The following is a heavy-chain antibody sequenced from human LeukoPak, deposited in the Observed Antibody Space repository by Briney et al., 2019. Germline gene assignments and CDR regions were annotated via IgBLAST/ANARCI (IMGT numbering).Heavy chain of an antibody. D-gene: IGHD3-10*01. CDR3: ARPTYYCGSGIYYLVDY. CDR2: IKEDGSEK. Sequence: GGSLRLSCAASGFTFSSFWMNWVRQAPGKGLEWVANIKEDGSEKYYVDSVKGRFTISRDNAKNSLYLQMSSLRAEDTAVYYCARPTYYCGSGIYYLVDYWGQGTLVTVSS. J-gene: IGHJ4*02. CDR1: GFTFSSFW. V-gene: IGHV3-7*04.